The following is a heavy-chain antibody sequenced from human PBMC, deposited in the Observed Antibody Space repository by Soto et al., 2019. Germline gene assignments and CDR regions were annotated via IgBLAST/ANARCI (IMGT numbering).Heavy chain of an antibody. CDR2: IYYSGST. Sequence: SETLSLTCTVSGGSISSGSYYWGWIRQPPGKGLEWIGSIYYSGSTYYNPSLKSRVTISVDTSKNQFSLKLSSVTAADTAVYYCARLITMVVAATPNWYFYLWGRGTLVTVSS. V-gene: IGHV4-39*01. J-gene: IGHJ2*01. CDR3: ARLITMVVAATPNWYFYL. D-gene: IGHD2-15*01. CDR1: GGSISSGSYY.